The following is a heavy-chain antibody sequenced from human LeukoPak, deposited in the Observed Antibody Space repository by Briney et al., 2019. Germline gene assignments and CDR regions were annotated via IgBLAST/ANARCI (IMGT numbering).Heavy chain of an antibody. Sequence: PGGSLRLSCAASGFSFSTYGMHWVRQAPGKGLEWVAFIRYDGSNKYYADSVKDRFTISRDNSKNTLYLQMDSLRAEDTAVYYCAKAYCSGGSCYGSYFDYWGQGTLVPASS. D-gene: IGHD2-15*01. CDR2: IRYDGSNK. V-gene: IGHV3-30*02. CDR3: AKAYCSGGSCYGSYFDY. J-gene: IGHJ4*02. CDR1: GFSFSTYG.